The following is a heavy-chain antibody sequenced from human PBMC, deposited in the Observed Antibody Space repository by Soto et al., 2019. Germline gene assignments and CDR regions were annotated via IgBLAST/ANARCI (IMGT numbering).Heavy chain of an antibody. J-gene: IGHJ4*02. Sequence: ESLKISCKGSGYPFTPNWIAWVRQMPGKGLERVGIIYPSDSDTTYSPSFRGQVTISVDKSTXTAYLQWSSLKASDTAIYYCARGSGYHNYWGQGTMVTVSS. V-gene: IGHV5-51*01. CDR3: ARGSGYHNY. D-gene: IGHD5-12*01. CDR1: GYPFTPNW. CDR2: IYPSDSDT.